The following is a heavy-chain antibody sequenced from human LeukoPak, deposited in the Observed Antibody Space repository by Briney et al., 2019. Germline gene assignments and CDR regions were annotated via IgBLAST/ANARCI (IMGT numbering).Heavy chain of an antibody. D-gene: IGHD5-12*01. Sequence: GGSLRLSCAASGFTFSSYWMSWVRQAPGKGLEWVANIKQDGSEKYYVDSVKGRFTISRDNAKNSLYLQMNSLKTEDTAVYYCTREYSGYDRRPFWGQGTLVTVSS. CDR1: GFTFSSYW. CDR2: IKQDGSEK. CDR3: TREYSGYDRRPF. J-gene: IGHJ4*02. V-gene: IGHV3-7*03.